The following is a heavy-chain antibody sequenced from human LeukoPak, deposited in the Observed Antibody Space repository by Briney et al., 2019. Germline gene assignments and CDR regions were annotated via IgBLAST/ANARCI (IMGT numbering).Heavy chain of an antibody. J-gene: IGHJ4*02. V-gene: IGHV4-59*01. CDR1: GGSIIGYY. CDR2: IYYSGST. Sequence: SETLSLACTVSGGSIIGYYWSWIWQPPGKGLEYIGYIYYSGSTNHNPSLKSRVTISVDTSKNQFSLKLSSVTAADTAVYYCARLDTIFGVAKGFDYWGQGIPVTVPS. CDR3: ARLDTIFGVAKGFDY. D-gene: IGHD3-3*01.